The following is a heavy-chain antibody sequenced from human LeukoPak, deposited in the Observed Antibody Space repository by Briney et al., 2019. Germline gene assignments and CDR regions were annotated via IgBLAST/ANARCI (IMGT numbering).Heavy chain of an antibody. CDR1: GFTFSSYW. CDR2: INSDVSST. D-gene: IGHD1-26*01. CDR3: ARHSGTYGYAFDI. J-gene: IGHJ3*02. Sequence: GGSLRLSCAASGFTFSSYWMHWVRHAPGKGLVWVSRINSDVSSTSYADSVKGRFTISRDNAKNSLYLQMSSLRAEDTAVYYCARHSGTYGYAFDIWGQGTLVTVSS. V-gene: IGHV3-74*01.